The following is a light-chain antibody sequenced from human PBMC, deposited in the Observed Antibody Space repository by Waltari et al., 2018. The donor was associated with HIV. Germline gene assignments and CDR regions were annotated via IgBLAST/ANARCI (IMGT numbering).Light chain of an antibody. CDR1: NIGRNS. Sequence: SYVLTQAPSVSVAPGQPATISCGNIGRNSVQWHRQKPGRAPLLVVLDGVDRSSGIPARFSGARSGERATLTISGVEAGDEADYYCQVWDRSYKEAVFGGGT. V-gene: IGLV3-21*02. J-gene: IGLJ2*01. CDR2: DGV. CDR3: QVWDRSYKEAV.